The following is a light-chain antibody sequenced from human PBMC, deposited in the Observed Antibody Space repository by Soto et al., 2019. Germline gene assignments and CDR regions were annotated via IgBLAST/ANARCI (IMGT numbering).Light chain of an antibody. J-gene: IGKJ2*01. CDR2: GAS. V-gene: IGKV3-20*01. CDR3: QQHGTSPYT. CDR1: QSLRSSY. Sequence: PGERATLSCWASQSLRSSYLAWYQRKPGQAPRLLMFGASRRATGIPDRFNGSGSGTDFILTISRLEPEDVAVYYCQQHGTSPYTFGQGTVLEI.